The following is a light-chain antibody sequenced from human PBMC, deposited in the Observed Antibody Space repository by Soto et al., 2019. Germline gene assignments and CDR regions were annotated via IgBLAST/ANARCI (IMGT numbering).Light chain of an antibody. CDR1: HSVSSY. Sequence: EIVLTQSPSTLSLSPGERATLSCTASHSVSSYLAWYSQKPGQAPRLLIFDASNSATGIPARFSGSGSGTDFTLTISRLEPEDFAVYYCQQRSNWPPAWTFGQGTKLEIK. CDR2: DAS. J-gene: IGKJ2*02. CDR3: QQRSNWPPAWT. V-gene: IGKV3-11*01.